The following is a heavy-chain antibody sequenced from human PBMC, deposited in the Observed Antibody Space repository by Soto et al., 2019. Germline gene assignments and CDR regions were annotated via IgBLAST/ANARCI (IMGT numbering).Heavy chain of an antibody. CDR3: ARDQGYSRNLVQ. Sequence: SVKVSCTASGGTFISYAIIWVRQAPGQGLEWMGGIIPIFGTANYAQKFQGRVTITADESTSTAYMELSSLRSEDTAVYYCARDQGYSRNLVQWGQGTLVTVSS. D-gene: IGHD4-4*01. CDR2: IIPIFGTA. CDR1: GGTFISYA. V-gene: IGHV1-69*01. J-gene: IGHJ4*02.